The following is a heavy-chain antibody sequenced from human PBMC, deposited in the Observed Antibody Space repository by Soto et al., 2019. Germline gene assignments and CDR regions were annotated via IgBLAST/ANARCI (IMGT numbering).Heavy chain of an antibody. D-gene: IGHD5-18*01. J-gene: IGHJ4*02. CDR3: ARVSPLDTAMGFNY. CDR2: IYYSGST. CDR1: GGSISSGDYY. Sequence: SETLSLTCTVSGGSISSGDYYWSWIRQPPGKGLEWIGYIYYSGSTYYNPSLKSRVTISVDTSKNQFSLKLSSVTAADTAVYYCARVSPLDTAMGFNYWGQGTLVTVSS. V-gene: IGHV4-30-4*01.